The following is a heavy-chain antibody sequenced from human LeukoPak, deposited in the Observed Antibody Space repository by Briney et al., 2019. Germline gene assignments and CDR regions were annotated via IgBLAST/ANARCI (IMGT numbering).Heavy chain of an antibody. D-gene: IGHD3-3*01. V-gene: IGHV4-39*07. CDR2: ISHSGST. Sequence: PSETLSLTCTVSGGSISSGNYYWGWIRQPPGKGLEWIGSISHSGSTYYNASLKSPVRISVDTSKNQFSLKLSSVTAADTAVYYCARDLGDYWSGFRSYFFDYWGQGTLVTVSS. J-gene: IGHJ4*02. CDR1: GGSISSGNYY. CDR3: ARDLGDYWSGFRSYFFDY.